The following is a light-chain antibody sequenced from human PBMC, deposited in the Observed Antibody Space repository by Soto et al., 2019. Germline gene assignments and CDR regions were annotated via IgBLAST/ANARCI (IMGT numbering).Light chain of an antibody. Sequence: EIVMTQSPATLSVSPGERATLSCRASQRVSNNLAWYQQKPGQAPRLLVYVASTRATGIPVRFSGSGSGAEFILTISSQYEDDFAVYYCQQNNNWFTFGQGTKLEIK. CDR2: VAS. J-gene: IGKJ2*01. CDR1: QRVSNN. V-gene: IGKV3-15*01. CDR3: QQNNNWFT.